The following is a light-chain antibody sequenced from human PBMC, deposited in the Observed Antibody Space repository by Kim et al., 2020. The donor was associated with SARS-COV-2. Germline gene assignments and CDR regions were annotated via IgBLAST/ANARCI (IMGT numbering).Light chain of an antibody. CDR3: QQSYSMPLT. V-gene: IGKV1-39*01. CDR2: SAS. Sequence: SASVGDRVIITCRASQNINTYLNWYQRKPGRAPIVLIYSASSLQSGVPSRFSGSGSGTDFTLTISSLQPEDFATYYCQQSYSMPLTFGQGTKLEI. CDR1: QNINTY. J-gene: IGKJ2*01.